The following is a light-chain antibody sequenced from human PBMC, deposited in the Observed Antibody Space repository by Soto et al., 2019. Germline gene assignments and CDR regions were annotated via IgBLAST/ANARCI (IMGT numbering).Light chain of an antibody. Sequence: QSVLTQPPSVSGAPGQRVTISCTGSSSNIGAGYDVHWYQQLPGTAPKLLIYGNSNRPSGVPDRFSGSKSGTSASLAITGLQAEDEADYYCQSYDSSLSVVLFGGATKLTVL. V-gene: IGLV1-40*01. CDR3: QSYDSSLSVVL. J-gene: IGLJ2*01. CDR2: GNS. CDR1: SSNIGAGYD.